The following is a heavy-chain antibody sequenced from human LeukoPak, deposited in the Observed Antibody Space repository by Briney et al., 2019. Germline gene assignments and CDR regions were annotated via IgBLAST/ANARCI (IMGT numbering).Heavy chain of an antibody. CDR3: ARAALTPRSSGWYFDY. J-gene: IGHJ4*02. D-gene: IGHD6-19*01. V-gene: IGHV3-21*01. CDR1: GFTFSSYS. Sequence: SGGSLRLSCAASGFTFSSYSVNWVRQAPGKGLEWVSSISSSSSYIYYADSVKGRFTISRDNAKNSLYLQMNSLRAEDTAVYYCARAALTPRSSGWYFDYWGQGTLVTVSS. CDR2: ISSSSSYI.